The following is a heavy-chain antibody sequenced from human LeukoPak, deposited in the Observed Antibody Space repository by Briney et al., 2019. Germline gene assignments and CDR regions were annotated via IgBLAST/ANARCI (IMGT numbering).Heavy chain of an antibody. V-gene: IGHV4-30-2*01. D-gene: IGHD5-18*01. CDR2: IYHSGST. CDR1: GGSISSGGYS. J-gene: IGHJ4*02. CDR3: ARGIRYSYGLPYFDY. Sequence: SETLSLTCAVSGGSISSGGYSWSWIRQPPGKGLEWIGYIYHSGSTYYNPSLKSRVTISVDTSKNQFSLKLSSVTAADTAVYYCARGIRYSYGLPYFDYWGQGTLVTVSS.